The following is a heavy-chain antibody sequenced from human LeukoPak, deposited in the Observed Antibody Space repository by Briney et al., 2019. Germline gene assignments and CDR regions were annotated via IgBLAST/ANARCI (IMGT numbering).Heavy chain of an antibody. Sequence: GGSLRLSCAASGFIVSDNYMSWVRQAPGKGLEWVSYISSSSSTIYYADSVKGRFTISRDNAKNSLYLQMNSLRAEDTAVYYCARDYQNTVRGVIPYMDVWGKGTTVTASS. CDR2: ISSSSSTI. D-gene: IGHD3-10*01. CDR3: ARDYQNTVRGVIPYMDV. V-gene: IGHV3-11*04. J-gene: IGHJ6*03. CDR1: GFIVSDNY.